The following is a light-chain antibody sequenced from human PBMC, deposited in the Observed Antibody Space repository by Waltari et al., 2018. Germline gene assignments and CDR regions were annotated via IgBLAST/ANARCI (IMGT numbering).Light chain of an antibody. V-gene: IGLV2-8*01. CDR2: EVT. Sequence: QSALSQPPSASGSPGQSVTIPCPGTRSDVGGYNYVSWYQQHPGKAPKFVIYEVTKRPSGVPDRFSGSKSGNTASLTVSGLQAEDEADYYCSSYAGSNIVVFGGGTKLTVL. CDR3: SSYAGSNIVV. J-gene: IGLJ2*01. CDR1: RSDVGGYNY.